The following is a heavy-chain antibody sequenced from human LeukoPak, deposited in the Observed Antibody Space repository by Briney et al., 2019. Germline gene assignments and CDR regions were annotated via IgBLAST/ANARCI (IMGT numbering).Heavy chain of an antibody. CDR1: GFTFSSYS. J-gene: IGHJ6*03. Sequence: PGGSLRLSCAASGFTFSSYSMNWVRQAPGKGLEWVSVIANDGSNEYYADSVKGRFTISRDNSKNTLYLQMDSLRAEDTAVYYCARGPLVATEGVTYYYYYYMDVWGKGTTVTVSS. CDR3: ARGPLVATEGVTYYYYYYMDV. CDR2: IANDGSNE. V-gene: IGHV3-30*03. D-gene: IGHD5-12*01.